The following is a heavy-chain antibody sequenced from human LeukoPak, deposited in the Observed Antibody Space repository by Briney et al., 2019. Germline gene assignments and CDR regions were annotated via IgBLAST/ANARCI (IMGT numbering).Heavy chain of an antibody. V-gene: IGHV3-23*01. Sequence: GGSLRLSCAASGFTFSSYAVSWVRQAPGVGLEWVSTISGRGGSTFYADSVKGRFTISRDNSKNTLYLQMNSLRADDTAVYYCAKAPRIPYCSSHDWGQGTLVTVSS. CDR2: ISGRGGST. D-gene: IGHD6-13*01. J-gene: IGHJ4*02. CDR3: AKAPRIPYCSSHD. CDR1: GFTFSSYA.